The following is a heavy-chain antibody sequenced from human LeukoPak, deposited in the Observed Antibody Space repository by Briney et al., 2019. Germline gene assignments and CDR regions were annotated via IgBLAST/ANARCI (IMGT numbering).Heavy chain of an antibody. V-gene: IGHV4-59*01. D-gene: IGHD5-18*01. J-gene: IGHJ5*02. CDR2: IYYSEST. CDR3: ARAVDTAVVSWFDP. CDR1: GGSISSYY. Sequence: SETLSLTCTVSGGSISSYYWSWIRQPPGKGLEWIGYIYYSESTNYNPSLKSRVTISVDTSNNQLSAKHSSVTAADTAVYYCARAVDTAVVSWFDPWGQGTLVTVSS.